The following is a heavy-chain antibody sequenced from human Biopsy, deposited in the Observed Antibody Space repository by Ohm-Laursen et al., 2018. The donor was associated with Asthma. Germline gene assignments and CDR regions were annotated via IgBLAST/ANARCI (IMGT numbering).Heavy chain of an antibody. D-gene: IGHD1-26*01. CDR1: GFTFSNYG. CDR2: ISFDGSNK. Sequence: SLRLSCSASGFTFSNYGMHWVRQAPGKGLEWVAVISFDGSNKDYADSVKGRFTISRDNSKNTLHLEMTSLRVEDTAVYYCRKDVLPGWVLRRGPDFWGQGTLVTVSS. CDR3: RKDVLPGWVLRRGPDF. V-gene: IGHV3-30*18. J-gene: IGHJ4*02.